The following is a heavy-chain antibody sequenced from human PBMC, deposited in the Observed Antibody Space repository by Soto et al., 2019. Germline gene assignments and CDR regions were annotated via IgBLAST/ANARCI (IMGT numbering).Heavy chain of an antibody. V-gene: IGHV1-2*02. CDR3: AREACEYDPRHDY. D-gene: IGHD1-1*01. Sequence: QVQLVQSGAEVKKPGASVMVSCKASGYTFTGYYMHWGRQAPGQGLEWMGWINPNSGGTNYAQKFKGRVTMTRDTSISPAYMELSRLRSDDTAVDYCAREACEYDPRHDYWGQGTLVTVSS. CDR2: INPNSGGT. CDR1: GYTFTGYY. J-gene: IGHJ4*02.